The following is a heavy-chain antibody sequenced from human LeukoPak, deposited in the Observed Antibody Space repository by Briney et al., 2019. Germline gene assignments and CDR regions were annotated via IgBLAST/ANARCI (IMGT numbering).Heavy chain of an antibody. V-gene: IGHV1-69*04. CDR1: GGTFSSYA. Sequence: ASVKVSCKASGGTFSSYAISWVRQAPGQGLEWMGRIIPILGIANYAQKFQGRVTITADKSTSTAYMELSSLRSEDTAVYYCARDGYSGYEFDYWGQGTLVTVSS. CDR2: IIPILGIA. D-gene: IGHD5-12*01. J-gene: IGHJ4*02. CDR3: ARDGYSGYEFDY.